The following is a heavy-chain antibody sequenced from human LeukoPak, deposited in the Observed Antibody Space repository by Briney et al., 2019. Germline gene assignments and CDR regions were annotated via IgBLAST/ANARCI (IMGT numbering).Heavy chain of an antibody. CDR2: IYPTDSDT. D-gene: IGHD5-18*01. CDR3: ARGGGYSNGYDYFDY. CDR1: GYSFTSYW. Sequence: PGESLKISCKGSGYSFTSYWIGWVRQMPGKGLVWRGIIYPTDSDTRYSPSFQGQVTISADKSISTAYLQWSSLKASDTAMYYCARGGGYSNGYDYFDYWGQGTLVTVSS. V-gene: IGHV5-51*01. J-gene: IGHJ4*02.